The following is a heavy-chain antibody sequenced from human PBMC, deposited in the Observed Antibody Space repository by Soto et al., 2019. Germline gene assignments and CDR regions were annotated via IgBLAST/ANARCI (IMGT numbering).Heavy chain of an antibody. D-gene: IGHD1-26*01. CDR3: ARGGIPPSGYGIAYAMDV. V-gene: IGHV4-39*01. Sequence: SETLSLTCTVSGVSISGSRYYWGWIRQPPGRGLEWIGSIYYSGSTYYTPALKSRVTLSVDTSKNQFSLNLNSVTAADTAVYYCARGGIPPSGYGIAYAMDVWGQGTTVTVSS. J-gene: IGHJ6*02. CDR1: GVSISGSRYY. CDR2: IYYSGST.